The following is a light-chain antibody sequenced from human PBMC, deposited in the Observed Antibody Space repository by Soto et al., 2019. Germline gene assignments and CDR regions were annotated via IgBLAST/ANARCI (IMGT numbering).Light chain of an antibody. Sequence: QSALTQPASVSGSLGQSITISCTGTSSDVGGYSYVSWYQQHSGKAPKLMIYDVVYRPSGVSNRFSGSKSGNTASLTISGLQAEDEADYYCSSYTNRDTLVIFGGGTKLTVL. J-gene: IGLJ2*01. CDR1: SSDVGGYSY. V-gene: IGLV2-14*01. CDR2: DVV. CDR3: SSYTNRDTLVI.